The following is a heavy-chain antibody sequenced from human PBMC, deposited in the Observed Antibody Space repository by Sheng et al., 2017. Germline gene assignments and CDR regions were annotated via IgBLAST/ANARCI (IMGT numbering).Heavy chain of an antibody. CDR1: GYSISSGYY. D-gene: IGHD2-2*02. CDR2: IYHSGST. V-gene: IGHV4-38-2*01. CDR3: ARGYCSSTSCYNRYYYYYYGMDV. Sequence: QVQLQESGPGLVKPSETLSLTCAVSGYSISSGYYWGWIRQPPGKGLEWIGSIYHSGSTYYNPSLKSRVTISVDTSKNQFSLKLSSVTAADTAVYYCARGYCSSTSCYNRYYYYYYGMDVWGQGTTVTV. J-gene: IGHJ6*02.